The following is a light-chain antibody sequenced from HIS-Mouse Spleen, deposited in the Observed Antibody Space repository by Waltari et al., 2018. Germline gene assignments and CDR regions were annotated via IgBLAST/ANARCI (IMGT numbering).Light chain of an antibody. CDR1: ALPKKY. V-gene: IGLV3-10*01. J-gene: IGLJ2*01. CDR2: EDS. CDR3: YSTDSSGNHRV. Sequence: SYELTQPPSVSVSPGQTARITCSGDALPKKYAYWYQQKSGQAPVLVIYEDSKRPSGPPEGFSGSSSGTMATLTISGAQVEDEADYYCYSTDSSGNHRVFGGGTKLTVL.